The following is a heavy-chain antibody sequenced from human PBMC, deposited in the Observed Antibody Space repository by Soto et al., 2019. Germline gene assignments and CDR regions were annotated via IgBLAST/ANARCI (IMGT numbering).Heavy chain of an antibody. Sequence: RRLSCAASGFTFSSYAMSWVRQAPGKGLEWVSAISGSGGSTYYADSVKGRFTISRDNSKNTLYLQMNSLRAEDTAVYYCAKVPSGIAAAGYFDYWGQGTLVTVSS. CDR1: GFTFSSYA. CDR3: AKVPSGIAAAGYFDY. CDR2: ISGSGGST. D-gene: IGHD6-13*01. J-gene: IGHJ4*02. V-gene: IGHV3-23*01.